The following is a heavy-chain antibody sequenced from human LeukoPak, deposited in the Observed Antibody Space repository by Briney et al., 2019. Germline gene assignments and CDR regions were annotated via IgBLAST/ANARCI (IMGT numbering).Heavy chain of an antibody. CDR3: ARENGYSSGWYGDGNWFDP. CDR2: IYSGGNT. D-gene: IGHD6-19*01. V-gene: IGHV3-53*01. Sequence: GGSLRLSCAASGFTVSSNYMSWVRQAPGKGLEWVSVIYSGGNTYYADSVKGRFTISRDNSKNTLYLQMNSLRAEDTAVYYCARENGYSSGWYGDGNWFDPWGQGTLVTVSS. J-gene: IGHJ5*02. CDR1: GFTVSSNY.